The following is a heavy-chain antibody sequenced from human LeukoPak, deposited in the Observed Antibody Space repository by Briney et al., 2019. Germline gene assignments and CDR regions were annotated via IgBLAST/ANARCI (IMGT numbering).Heavy chain of an antibody. CDR3: ARSESVGQVIVVVPAAEGAFDI. D-gene: IGHD2-2*01. Sequence: GGSLRLSCAASGFTFSSYAMHWVRQAPGKGLEYVSAISSNGGSTCYANSVKGRFTISRDNSKNTLYLQMGSLRAEDMAVYYCARSESVGQVIVVVPAAEGAFDIWGQGTMVTVSS. CDR1: GFTFSSYA. J-gene: IGHJ3*02. CDR2: ISSNGGST. V-gene: IGHV3-64*01.